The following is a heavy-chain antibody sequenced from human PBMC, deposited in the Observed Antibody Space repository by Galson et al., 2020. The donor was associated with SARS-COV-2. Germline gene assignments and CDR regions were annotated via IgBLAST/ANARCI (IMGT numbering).Heavy chain of an antibody. J-gene: IGHJ6*02. Sequence: GESLKISCAASGFTFSSYTMNWVRQAPGKGLEWVSTISGRGRSTYYTDSVKGRFTVSRDNSKNTLYLQMNTLRAEDTAMYYCAKDLLVGGMDVWGQGTTVTVSS. D-gene: IGHD2-15*01. CDR1: GFTFSSYT. CDR3: AKDLLVGGMDV. CDR2: ISGRGRST. V-gene: IGHV3-23*01.